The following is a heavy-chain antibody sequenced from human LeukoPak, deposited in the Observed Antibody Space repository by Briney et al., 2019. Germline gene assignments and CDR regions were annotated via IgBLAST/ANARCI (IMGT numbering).Heavy chain of an antibody. Sequence: SETLSLTCTVSGGSINTSDYYWSWIRQPPGKGLEWIGYISYSGSTNYNPSLKSRVTISIDTSKNQFSLKLSSLTAADTAVYYCARRATGTTHFDYWGQGTLVTVSS. D-gene: IGHD1-1*01. J-gene: IGHJ4*02. CDR1: GGSINTSDYY. CDR2: ISYSGST. V-gene: IGHV4-61*05. CDR3: ARRATGTTHFDY.